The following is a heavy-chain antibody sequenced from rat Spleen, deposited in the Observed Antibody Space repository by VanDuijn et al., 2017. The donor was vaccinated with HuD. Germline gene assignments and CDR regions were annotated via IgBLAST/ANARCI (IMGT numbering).Heavy chain of an antibody. CDR2: TSYDGSTT. V-gene: IGHV5-29*01. J-gene: IGHJ2*01. CDR3: VRRARTSFDY. CDR1: GFSFSDYY. Sequence: EVQLVKSDGGLVQPGRSLNLSCAASGFSFSDYYMAWVRQAPTKGLEWVATTSYDGSTTYYRDSVKGRFTISRDNAKSTLYLQMDSLRSEDTATYYCVRRARTSFDYWGQGVMVTVSS.